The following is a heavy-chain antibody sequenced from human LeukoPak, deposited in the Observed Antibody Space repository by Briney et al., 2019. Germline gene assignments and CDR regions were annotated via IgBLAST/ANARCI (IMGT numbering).Heavy chain of an antibody. D-gene: IGHD6-6*01. CDR3: ARDMGDSTSPYFDY. J-gene: IGHJ4*02. Sequence: GASVKVSCKASRYTFTGYYMHWVRQAPGQGLEWMGWINPRSGGTDYAQKFQGWVTMTRDTSISTVYLELSSLKSDDTAVYYCARDMGDSTSPYFDYWGQGSLVTVSS. CDR2: INPRSGGT. V-gene: IGHV1-2*04. CDR1: RYTFTGYY.